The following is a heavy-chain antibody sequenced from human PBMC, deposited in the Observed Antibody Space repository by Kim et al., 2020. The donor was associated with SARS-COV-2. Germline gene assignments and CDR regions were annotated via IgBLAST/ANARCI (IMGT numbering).Heavy chain of an antibody. J-gene: IGHJ4*02. CDR1: GGSISNINHY. CDR2: IYYRGNT. Sequence: SETLSLTCSVSGGSISNINHYWGWIRQPPGKGLEWISNIYYRGNTYYNPSLKSRVTISVDTSKNYFSLKLNSVTAADTAVYYCASIEAASGRPYFDSWGQGIPVTASS. V-gene: IGHV4-39*02. CDR3: ASIEAASGRPYFDS. D-gene: IGHD6-13*01.